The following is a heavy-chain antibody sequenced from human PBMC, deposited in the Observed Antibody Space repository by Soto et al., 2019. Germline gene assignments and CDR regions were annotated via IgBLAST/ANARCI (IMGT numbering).Heavy chain of an antibody. CDR2: ISSSSSYI. D-gene: IGHD3-22*01. V-gene: IGHV3-21*01. Sequence: GGSLRLSCAASGFTFSSYSMNWVRQAPGKGLEWVSSISSSSSYIYYADSVKGRFTISRDNAKNSLYLQMNSLRAEDTAVYYCARDPPSYYYDSSGYPDYWGQGTLVTV. CDR1: GFTFSSYS. CDR3: ARDPPSYYYDSSGYPDY. J-gene: IGHJ4*02.